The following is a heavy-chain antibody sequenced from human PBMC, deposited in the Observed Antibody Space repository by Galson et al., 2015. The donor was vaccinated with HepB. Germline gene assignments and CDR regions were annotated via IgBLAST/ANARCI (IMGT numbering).Heavy chain of an antibody. CDR2: IYYSGST. CDR1: GGSISSRSYY. D-gene: IGHD6-13*01. Sequence: TLSLTCTVSGGSISSRSYYWSWIRQHPGKGLEWIGYIYYSGSTYYNPSLKSRVTISVDTSKNQFSLKLSSVTAADTAVYYCARAVKSIAAADYWGQGTLVTVSS. J-gene: IGHJ4*02. CDR3: ARAVKSIAAADY. V-gene: IGHV4-31*03.